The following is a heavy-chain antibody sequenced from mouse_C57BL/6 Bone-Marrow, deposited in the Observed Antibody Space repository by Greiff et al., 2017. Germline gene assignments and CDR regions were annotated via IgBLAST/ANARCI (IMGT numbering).Heavy chain of an antibody. CDR3: TRFDYYGSSYD. CDR1: GYTFTDYE. D-gene: IGHD1-1*01. Sequence: QVQLKESGAELVRPGASVTLSCKASGYTFTDYEMHWVKQTPVHGLEWIGAIDPETGGTAYNQKFKGKAILTADKSSSTAYMELRSLTSEDSAVYYCTRFDYYGSSYDWGTGTTVTVSS. CDR2: IDPETGGT. J-gene: IGHJ1*03. V-gene: IGHV1-15*01.